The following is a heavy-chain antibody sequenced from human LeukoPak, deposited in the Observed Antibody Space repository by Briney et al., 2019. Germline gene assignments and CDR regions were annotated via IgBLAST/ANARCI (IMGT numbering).Heavy chain of an antibody. V-gene: IGHV3-74*01. J-gene: IGHJ3*02. CDR2: IKSDGGST. D-gene: IGHD1-26*01. CDR3: ARGGSPPEALGDTFDI. CDR1: GFTFSSYW. Sequence: PGGSLRLSCAASGFTFSSYWMHWVRQAPGEGLVWVSRIKSDGGSTAYADSVVGRFTISRDNAKNTLCLQMDSLGVEDTAVYYCARGGSPPEALGDTFDIWGQGTMVTVSS.